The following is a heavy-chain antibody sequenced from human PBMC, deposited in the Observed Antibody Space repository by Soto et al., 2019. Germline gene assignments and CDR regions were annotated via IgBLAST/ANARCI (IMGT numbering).Heavy chain of an antibody. CDR2: INPNSGGT. V-gene: IGHV1-2*04. CDR1: GYTFTGYY. D-gene: IGHD2-2*01. Sequence: ASVKVSCKASGYTFTGYYMHWVRQAPGQGLEWMGWINPNSGGTNYAQKFQGWVTMTRDTSISTAYMELSRLRSDDTAVYYCARASSDCSSTSCSHYYYYGMDVWGQGTTVTVPS. J-gene: IGHJ6*02. CDR3: ARASSDCSSTSCSHYYYYGMDV.